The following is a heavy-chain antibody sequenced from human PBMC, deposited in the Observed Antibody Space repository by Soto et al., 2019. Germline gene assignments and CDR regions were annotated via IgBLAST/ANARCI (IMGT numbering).Heavy chain of an antibody. CDR2: IYYSGST. D-gene: IGHD4-17*01. Sequence: SETLSLTCTVSGGSISSYYWSWIRQPPGKGLEWIGYIYYSGSTNYNPSLKSRVTISVDTSKNQFSLKLSSMTAADTAVYYCARVYGDEYYFDYWGQGTLVTVSS. CDR1: GGSISSYY. J-gene: IGHJ4*02. V-gene: IGHV4-59*01. CDR3: ARVYGDEYYFDY.